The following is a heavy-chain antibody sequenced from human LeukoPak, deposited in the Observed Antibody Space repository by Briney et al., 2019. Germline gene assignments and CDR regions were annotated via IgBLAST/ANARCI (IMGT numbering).Heavy chain of an antibody. J-gene: IGHJ4*02. CDR2: INPNNGGT. V-gene: IGHV1-2*02. CDR1: GYTFTDYY. Sequence: ASVKVSCKASGYTFTDYYINWVRQAPGQGLEWMGWINPNNGGTSSPQKFQDRVTMTRGTSINTAYMEVSRLTSDDTAVYYCARGFGDNYLDYWGQGTLVTVSS. D-gene: IGHD3-10*01. CDR3: ARGFGDNYLDY.